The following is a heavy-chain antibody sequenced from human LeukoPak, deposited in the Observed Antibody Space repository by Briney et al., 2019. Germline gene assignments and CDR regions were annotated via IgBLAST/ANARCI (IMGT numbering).Heavy chain of an antibody. CDR2: IGPTGSDR. CDR1: GLTFSTSG. CDR3: ATETNGRHYDY. Sequence: AGGSLRLSCTAAGLTFSTSGFNWVRQAPGKGLEWVASIGPTGSDRYHADSIKGRFTISRDNANNFLYLQMNSLRAEDTAVYYCATETNGRHYDYWGQGTLLTVSS. D-gene: IGHD1-14*01. J-gene: IGHJ4*02. V-gene: IGHV3-21*06.